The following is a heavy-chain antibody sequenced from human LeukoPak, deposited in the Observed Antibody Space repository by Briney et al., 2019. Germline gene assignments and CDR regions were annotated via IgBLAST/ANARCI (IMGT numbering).Heavy chain of an antibody. J-gene: IGHJ6*02. CDR3: TRGPIQLWIHNAMDV. CDR1: GFTFGDHA. D-gene: IGHD5-18*01. V-gene: IGHV3-49*04. CDR2: TRSKAYRGTT. Sequence: GGSLRLSCTASGFTFGDHAMSWVRQAPGKGLEWVGFTRSKAYRGTTEYAASVKGRFTISRDDSRSIAYLQMNSLKIECTAVYYCTRGPIQLWIHNAMDVWGQGTTVTVSS.